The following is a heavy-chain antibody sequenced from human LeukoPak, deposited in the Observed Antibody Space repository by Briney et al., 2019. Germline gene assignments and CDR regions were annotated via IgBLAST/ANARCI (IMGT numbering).Heavy chain of an antibody. D-gene: IGHD2-2*01. CDR2: ISGGGASK. V-gene: IGHV3-23*01. Sequence: GGSLRLSCAVSGLTFNSYAMSWVRQAPGKGLEWVSCISGGGASKYYADSVKGRFTISRDNSKNTLYLQMNSLRAEDTAVYYCAKGVVVAPDVTPFGYWGQGTLGTVSS. CDR3: AKGVVVAPDVTPFGY. J-gene: IGHJ4*02. CDR1: GLTFNSYA.